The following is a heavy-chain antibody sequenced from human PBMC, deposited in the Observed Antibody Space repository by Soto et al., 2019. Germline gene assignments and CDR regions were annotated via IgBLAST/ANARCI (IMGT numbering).Heavy chain of an antibody. Sequence: HPGGSLRLSCVASGFTFSACAMSWVRQAPGKGLEWVSALSGSGGTTYQADSVKGRFTISRDNSKNTLYLQLDSLRAEDTAVYFCARSNDYYYNYMDVWGKGTTVTVSS. CDR1: GFTFSACA. J-gene: IGHJ6*03. CDR2: LSGSGGTT. V-gene: IGHV3-23*01. CDR3: ARSNDYYYNYMDV.